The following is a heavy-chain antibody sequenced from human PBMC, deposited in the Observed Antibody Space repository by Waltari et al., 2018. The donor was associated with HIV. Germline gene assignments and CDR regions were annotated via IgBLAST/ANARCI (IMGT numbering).Heavy chain of an antibody. CDR3: ARGISTAGPGY. Sequence: EVQLVESGGGLVQPGGSLRLSCAASGFTFSSDWLHWVRQAPGKGLVWFSLSKSDGSDTYYADSVQGRFTIARDNAKTTLYLQMNSLRAEDTAVYYCARGISTAGPGYWGQGTLVTVSS. D-gene: IGHD6-13*01. CDR2: SKSDGSDT. J-gene: IGHJ4*02. CDR1: GFTFSSDW. V-gene: IGHV3-74*01.